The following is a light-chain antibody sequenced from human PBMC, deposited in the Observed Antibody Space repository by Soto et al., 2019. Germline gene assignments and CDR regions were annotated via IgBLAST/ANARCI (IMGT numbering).Light chain of an antibody. J-gene: IGKJ4*02. CDR1: QSVSSN. CDR2: GAS. CDR3: KPYNSYYHT. Sequence: IALTRAPAPVSVSPGEKATRSGEASQSVSSNLAWYQQKPGQAPRLLIYGASTRATGIPARFSGSGSGTELSRTLCSLQPDHLATSYRKPYNSYYHTFGEGTQVDIK. V-gene: IGKV3-15*01.